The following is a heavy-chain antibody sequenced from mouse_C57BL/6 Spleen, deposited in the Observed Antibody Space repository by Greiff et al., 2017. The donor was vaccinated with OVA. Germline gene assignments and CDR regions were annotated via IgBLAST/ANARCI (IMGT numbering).Heavy chain of an antibody. V-gene: IGHV1-76*01. CDR1: GYTFTDYY. CDR3: ARFGGYDGYYAMDY. D-gene: IGHD2-2*01. Sequence: QVHVKQSGAELVRPGASVKLSCKASGYTFTDYYINWVKQRPGQGLEWIARIYPGSGNTYYNEKFKGKATLTAEKSSSTAYMQLSSLPSEDSAVYFCARFGGYDGYYAMDYWGQGTSVTVSS. CDR2: IYPGSGNT. J-gene: IGHJ4*01.